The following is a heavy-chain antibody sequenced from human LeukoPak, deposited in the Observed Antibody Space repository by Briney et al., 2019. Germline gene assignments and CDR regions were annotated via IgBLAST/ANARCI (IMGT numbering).Heavy chain of an antibody. J-gene: IGHJ5*02. CDR1: GGSISSYY. D-gene: IGHD1-26*01. CDR3: AGGGGYSFIRFDP. V-gene: IGHV4-4*09. Sequence: SETLSLTCTVSGGSISSYYWSWIRQPPGKGLEWIGYIYTSGSTNYNPSLKSRVTISVDTSKNQFSLKLSSVTAADTAVYYCAGGGGYSFIRFDPWGQGTLVTVSS. CDR2: IYTSGST.